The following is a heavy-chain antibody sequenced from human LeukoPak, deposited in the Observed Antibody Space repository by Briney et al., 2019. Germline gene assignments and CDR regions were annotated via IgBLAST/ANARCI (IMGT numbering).Heavy chain of an antibody. J-gene: IGHJ4*02. CDR3: TRDLVGATSGF. Sequence: GGSLRLSCAASGFIFGDYWMHWVRQAPGKGLVWVSRINVDDSTIDYADSVKGRFTVSRDNAKNTVYLQMNSLRADDTAVYYCTRDLVGATSGFWGQGTLVTVSS. V-gene: IGHV3-74*01. CDR1: GFIFGDYW. D-gene: IGHD1-26*01. CDR2: INVDDSTI.